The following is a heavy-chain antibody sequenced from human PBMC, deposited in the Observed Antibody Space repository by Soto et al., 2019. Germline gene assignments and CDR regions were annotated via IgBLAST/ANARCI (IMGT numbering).Heavy chain of an antibody. CDR2: IIPIFGTA. D-gene: IGHD6-19*01. CDR3: ARRQQWLANAFDI. Sequence: SVKVSCKASGVTFSSYAISWVRQAPGQGLEWMGGIIPIFGTANYAQKFQGRVTITADESTSTAYMELSSLRSEDTAVYYCARRQQWLANAFDIWGQGTMVTVSS. CDR1: GVTFSSYA. J-gene: IGHJ3*02. V-gene: IGHV1-69*13.